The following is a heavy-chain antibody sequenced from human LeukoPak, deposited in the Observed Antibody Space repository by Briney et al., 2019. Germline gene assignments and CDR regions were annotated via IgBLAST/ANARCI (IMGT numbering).Heavy chain of an antibody. D-gene: IGHD1-26*01. Sequence: GGSLRLSCAVSGSTSSRNFMSWVRQTPEKGLEWVANIDQDGSEKNYVDSVKGRFTISRDNAKDSLFLQMNSLRAEDTAIYYCASGAGWESGYWGQGTLVTVSS. V-gene: IGHV3-7*01. CDR1: GSTSSRNF. J-gene: IGHJ4*02. CDR2: IDQDGSEK. CDR3: ASGAGWESGY.